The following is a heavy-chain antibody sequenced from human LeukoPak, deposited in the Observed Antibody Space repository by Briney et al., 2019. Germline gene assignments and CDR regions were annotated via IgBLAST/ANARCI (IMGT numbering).Heavy chain of an antibody. CDR1: GYTFTSYA. J-gene: IGHJ4*02. CDR3: ARGSYFYGSGSFMGSDY. Sequence: GASVKVSCKASGYTFTSYAMHWVRQAPGQRLEWMGWINAGNGNTEYSQNFQDRVTITRDTSATTAYMELSSLRSEDTAVYYCARGSYFYGSGSFMGSDYWGQGTLVTVSS. V-gene: IGHV1-3*01. CDR2: INAGNGNT. D-gene: IGHD3-10*01.